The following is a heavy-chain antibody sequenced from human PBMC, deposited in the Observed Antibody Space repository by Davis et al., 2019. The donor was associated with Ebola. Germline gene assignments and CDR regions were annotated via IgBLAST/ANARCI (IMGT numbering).Heavy chain of an antibody. CDR2: IREDGSER. CDR3: ARRMWSLTAFDY. J-gene: IGHJ4*02. Sequence: PSETLSLTCAASGFTFSDHSMGWVRQAPGKGLQWVASIREDGSERHSVDSLKGRFTISRDNAKNSLVLEMNSLRAEDTAVYFCARRMWSLTAFDYWGQGTLVTVSS. D-gene: IGHD2-15*01. V-gene: IGHV3-7*01. CDR1: GFTFSDHS.